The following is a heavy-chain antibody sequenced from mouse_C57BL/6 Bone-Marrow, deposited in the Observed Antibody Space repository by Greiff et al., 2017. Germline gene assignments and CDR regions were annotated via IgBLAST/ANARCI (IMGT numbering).Heavy chain of an antibody. V-gene: IGHV1-61*01. CDR1: GYTFTSYW. CDR2: IYPSDSET. Sequence: QVQLQQPGAELVRPGSSVKLSCKASGYTFTSYWMDWVKQRPGQGLEWIGNIYPSDSETHYNQKFKDKATLPVDKSSSTAYMQLSSLTSGDSAVYYCARWGWDWYCDVWGTGTTVTVSS. CDR3: ARWGWDWYCDV. J-gene: IGHJ1*03. D-gene: IGHD3-3*01.